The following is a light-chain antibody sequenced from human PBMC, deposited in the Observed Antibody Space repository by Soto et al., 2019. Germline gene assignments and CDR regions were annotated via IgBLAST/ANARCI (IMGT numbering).Light chain of an antibody. J-gene: IGLJ1*01. CDR1: SSDVGGYNY. CDR2: DVS. Sequence: QSVLTQPASVSGSPGQSITISCTGTSSDVGGYNYVSWYQQHPAKAPKLMIYDVSSRPSGVSNRFSGSKSGNTASLTISGLQAEDEADYYCSSYTSSSTYVFGTGTRSPS. V-gene: IGLV2-14*01. CDR3: SSYTSSSTYV.